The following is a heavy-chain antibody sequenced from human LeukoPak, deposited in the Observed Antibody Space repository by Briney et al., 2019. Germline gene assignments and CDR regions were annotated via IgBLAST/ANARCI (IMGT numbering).Heavy chain of an antibody. CDR3: ARDTEGSGYYYAFFDY. J-gene: IGHJ4*02. D-gene: IGHD3-22*01. CDR2: IYTSGST. Sequence: SETLSLTCTVSGGSISSYYWSWIRQPAGKGLEWIGRIYTSGSTNYNPSLRSRVTMSVDTSKNQFSLKLSSVTAADTAVYYCARDTEGSGYYYAFFDYWGQGTLVTVSS. V-gene: IGHV4-4*07. CDR1: GGSISSYY.